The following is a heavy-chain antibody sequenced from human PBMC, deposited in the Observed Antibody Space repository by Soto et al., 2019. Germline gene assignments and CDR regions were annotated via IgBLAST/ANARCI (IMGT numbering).Heavy chain of an antibody. CDR2: INSDGSST. CDR1: GFTFSTFW. CDR3: ARDIEY. Sequence: EVHLVESGGGLVQPGGSLRLSCEASGFTFSTFWMHWVRQAPGKGLVWVSRINSDGSSTYYANFVKGRVTISRDNAKNTLHLQLNSLRPEDTAVYYCARDIEYWGQGTLVTVSS. V-gene: IGHV3-74*01. J-gene: IGHJ4*02.